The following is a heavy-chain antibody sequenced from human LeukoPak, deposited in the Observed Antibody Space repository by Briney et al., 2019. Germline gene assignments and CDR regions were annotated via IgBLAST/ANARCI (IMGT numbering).Heavy chain of an antibody. J-gene: IGHJ4*02. CDR2: ISWNSGSI. V-gene: IGHV3-9*01. CDR1: GFTFDDYA. CDR3: AKDNAGYFDY. Sequence: GRSLRLSCAASGFTFDDYAMHWVRQAPGKGLEWVSGISWNSGSIGYADSVKGRFTISRDNAKNSLYLQMNSLRAEDTALYYCAKDNAGYFDYWGQGTLVIVSS.